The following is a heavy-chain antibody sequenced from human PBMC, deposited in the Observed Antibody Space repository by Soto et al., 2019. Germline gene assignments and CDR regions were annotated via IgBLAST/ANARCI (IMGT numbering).Heavy chain of an antibody. CDR2: ISAYNGNT. CDR1: GYHFISYG. D-gene: IGHD2-15*01. V-gene: IGHV1-18*01. CDR3: ARAQYCSGGTCHFDY. J-gene: IGHJ4*01. Sequence: GASVKVSCKASGYHFISYGFTWVRQAPGQGLEWMGWISAYNGNTKYGQKFQGRVSMTTDTSTSAAYMELRSLRSDDTAVYYCARAQYCSGGTCHFDYWGQGTLVTVSS.